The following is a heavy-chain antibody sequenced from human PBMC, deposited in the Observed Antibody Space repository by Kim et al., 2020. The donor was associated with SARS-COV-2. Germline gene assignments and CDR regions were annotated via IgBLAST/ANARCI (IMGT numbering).Heavy chain of an antibody. D-gene: IGHD3-3*01. CDR2: INHSGST. J-gene: IGHJ5*02. CDR1: GGSFSGYY. Sequence: SETLSLTCAVYGGSFSGYYWSWIRQPPGKGLEWIGEINHSGSTNYNPSLKSRVTISVDTSKNQFSLKLSSVTAADTAVYYCARVSIFGVVGYSPFDPWGQGTLVTVSS. CDR3: ARVSIFGVVGYSPFDP. V-gene: IGHV4-34*01.